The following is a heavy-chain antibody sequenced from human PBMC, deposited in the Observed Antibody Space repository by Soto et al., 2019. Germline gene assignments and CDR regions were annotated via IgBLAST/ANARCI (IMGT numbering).Heavy chain of an antibody. V-gene: IGHV5-51*01. CDR3: ARHGADYYGSGSYPPSLDY. D-gene: IGHD3-10*01. CDR1: GYSFSTYW. J-gene: IGHJ4*02. Sequence: GESLKISCTGSGYSFSTYWIAWVRQMPGKGLEWMGIIYPGDSDTRYSPSFQGQVTISADKSISTAYLQWSSLKASDTAMYYCARHGADYYGSGSYPPSLDYWGQGTLVTVSS. CDR2: IYPGDSDT.